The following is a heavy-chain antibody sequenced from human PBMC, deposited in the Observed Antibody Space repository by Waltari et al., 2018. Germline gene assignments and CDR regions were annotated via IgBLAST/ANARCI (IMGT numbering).Heavy chain of an antibody. CDR3: ARHHDYYDSSGPYDY. Sequence: EVQLVQSGAEVKKPGESLKLSCKGSGYSFTSYWIGWVRQMPGKVLGWRGIVLPCDSVTRHSTSFRGQVTTSAEKSTSTAYLQWSSLKASETAMHYCARHHDYYDSSGPYDYWGQGTLVTVSS. V-gene: IGHV5-51*01. CDR2: VLPCDSVT. J-gene: IGHJ4*02. CDR1: GYSFTSYW. D-gene: IGHD3-22*01.